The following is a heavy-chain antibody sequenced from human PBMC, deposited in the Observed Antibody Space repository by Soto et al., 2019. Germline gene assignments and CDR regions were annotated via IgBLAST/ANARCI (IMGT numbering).Heavy chain of an antibody. Sequence: GVSLRLSCAASGFTFSSYSMNWVRQAPGKGLEWVSYISSSSSTIYYADSVKGRFTISRDNAKNSLYLQMNSLRAEDTAVYYCARFWDYDFWSGYCYTDTFDYWGQGT. CDR1: GFTFSSYS. CDR3: ARFWDYDFWSGYCYTDTFDY. D-gene: IGHD3-3*01. V-gene: IGHV3-48*01. CDR2: ISSSSSTI. J-gene: IGHJ4*02.